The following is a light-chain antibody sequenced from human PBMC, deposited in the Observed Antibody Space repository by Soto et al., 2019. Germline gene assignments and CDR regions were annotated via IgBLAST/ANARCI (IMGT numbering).Light chain of an antibody. CDR1: SSDVGGYNY. J-gene: IGLJ3*02. Sequence: QSVLTQPASVSGSPGQSITISCTGTSSDVGGYNYVSWYQQHPGKAPKLMIYEVSNRHSGVSNRFSGSKSGNTASLTISGLQAEDEADYYCRSYTSSSTLVFGGGTNVTVL. V-gene: IGLV2-14*01. CDR2: EVS. CDR3: RSYTSSSTLV.